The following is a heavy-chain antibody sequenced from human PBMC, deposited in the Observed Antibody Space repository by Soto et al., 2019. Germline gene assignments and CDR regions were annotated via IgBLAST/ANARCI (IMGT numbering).Heavy chain of an antibody. CDR3: AREVTVASYSFDV. J-gene: IGHJ4*01. V-gene: IGHV1-69*13. Sequence: ASVKVSCKASGGTFNNYALSWVRQAPGQGLEWMGGIIPIFNSANYAQKFQGRVTITADDSTSTAYMELRSLRPDDTAVYYCAREVTVASYSFDVWGHRTMVIVSS. CDR1: GGTFNNYA. CDR2: IIPIFNSA. D-gene: IGHD5-12*01.